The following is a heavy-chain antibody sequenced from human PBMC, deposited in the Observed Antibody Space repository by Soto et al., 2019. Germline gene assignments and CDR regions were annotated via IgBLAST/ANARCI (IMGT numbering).Heavy chain of an antibody. CDR1: GGTFSSYA. Sequence: SVKVSCKASGGTFSSYAISWVRQAPGQGLEWMGGIIPIFGTANYAQKFQGRVTITADESTSTAYMELSSLRSEDTAVYYCARSHERYYYDSSGLYYYYGMDVWGQGTTVTVSS. V-gene: IGHV1-69*13. CDR3: ARSHERYYYDSSGLYYYYGMDV. D-gene: IGHD3-22*01. CDR2: IIPIFGTA. J-gene: IGHJ6*02.